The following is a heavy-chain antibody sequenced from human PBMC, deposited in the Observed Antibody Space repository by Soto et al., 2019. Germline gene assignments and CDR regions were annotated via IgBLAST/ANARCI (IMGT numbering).Heavy chain of an antibody. CDR2: IDPSDSYT. CDR1: GYSFTSYW. V-gene: IGHV5-10-1*01. D-gene: IGHD3-22*01. CDR3: VCHYYCGSRGSQFDY. Sequence: GESLKISCKGSGYSFTSYWISWVRQMPGKGLEWMGRIDPSDSYTNYSPSFQGHVTISADKSISTAYLQWSSLKASDTAMYYCVCHYYCGSRGSQFDYWGQGTLVTVSS. J-gene: IGHJ4*02.